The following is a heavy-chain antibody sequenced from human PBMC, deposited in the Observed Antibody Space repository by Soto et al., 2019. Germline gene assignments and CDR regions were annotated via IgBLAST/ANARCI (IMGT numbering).Heavy chain of an antibody. V-gene: IGHV3-30*18. CDR1: GFTFSSYG. J-gene: IGHJ4*02. CDR2: ISYDGSNK. Sequence: QVQLVESGGGVVQPGRSLRLSCAASGFTFSSYGMHWVRQAPGTGLEWVAVISYDGSNKYYADSVKGRFTISRDNSTDTLYMQMNGLRAEDTAVYYCAKDKRAVGVTAPFDYWGQGTLVTVSS. CDR3: AKDKRAVGVTAPFDY. D-gene: IGHD2-21*02.